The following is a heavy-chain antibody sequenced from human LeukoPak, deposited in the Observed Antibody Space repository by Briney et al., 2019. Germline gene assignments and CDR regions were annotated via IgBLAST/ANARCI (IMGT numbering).Heavy chain of an antibody. CDR1: GFTFSNAW. J-gene: IGHJ4*02. CDR3: TTEGGDYDILTGYFEYFDY. D-gene: IGHD3-9*01. CDR2: IKSKTDGGTT. Sequence: PGGSLSLSCAASGFTFSNAWMSWVRQAPGKGLEWVGRIKSKTDGGTTDYAAPVKGRFTISRDDSKNTLYLQMNSLKTEDTAVYYCTTEGGDYDILTGYFEYFDYWGQGTLVTVSS. V-gene: IGHV3-15*01.